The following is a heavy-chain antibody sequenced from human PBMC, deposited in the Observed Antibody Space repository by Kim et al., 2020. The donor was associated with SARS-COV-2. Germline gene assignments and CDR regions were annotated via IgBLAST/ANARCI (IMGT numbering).Heavy chain of an antibody. CDR3: VKGRGYNFGFYYFGS. CDR2: LSGGGAST. D-gene: IGHD5-18*01. Sequence: GGSLRLSCAASGFTFSEYAMTWVRQAPGKGLEWVSALSGGGASTYYADSVKGRFIISKDKSKNTLYLQMNSLGAEDTAVYYCVKGRGYNFGFYYFGSWGQGTLVPLFS. CDR1: GFTFSEYA. V-gene: IGHV3-23*01. J-gene: IGHJ4*02.